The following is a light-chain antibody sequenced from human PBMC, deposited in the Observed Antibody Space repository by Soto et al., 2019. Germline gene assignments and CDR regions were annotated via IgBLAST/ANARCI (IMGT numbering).Light chain of an antibody. Sequence: DIVLTQSPGTLSLSPGERATLSCRASQSVSSNYLAWYQQKPGQAPRLLIYGASTRATGVPDRFSGSGSGTDFTLTISRLEPEDFAVYHWQQYGSLSWTFGQGTKVEI. J-gene: IGKJ1*01. V-gene: IGKV3-20*01. CDR1: QSVSSNY. CDR2: GAS. CDR3: QQYGSLSWT.